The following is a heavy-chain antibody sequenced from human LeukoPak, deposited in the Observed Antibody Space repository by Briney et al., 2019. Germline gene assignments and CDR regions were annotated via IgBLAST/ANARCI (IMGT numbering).Heavy chain of an antibody. CDR1: GGSFSGYY. V-gene: IGHV4-34*01. CDR3: ARRLPARWFDP. D-gene: IGHD2-2*01. J-gene: IGHJ5*02. CDR2: INHSGST. Sequence: SETLSLTCADYGGSFSGYYWSSIRQPPGKGLEWIGEINHSGSTNYNPSLKSRVTISVDTSKNQFSLKLSSVTAADTAVYYCARRLPARWFDPWGQGTLVTVSS.